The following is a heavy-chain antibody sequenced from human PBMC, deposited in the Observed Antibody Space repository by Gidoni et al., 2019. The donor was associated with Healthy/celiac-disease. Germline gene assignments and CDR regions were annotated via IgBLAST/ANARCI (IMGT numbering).Heavy chain of an antibody. CDR3: ARVGTYYDFWSGYSYYYYYYMDV. V-gene: IGHV1-8*01. CDR1: GYTFTSYD. Sequence: QVQLVQSGAEVKKPGASVKVSCKASGYTFTSYDINWVRQATGQGLEWMGWMNPNSGNTGYAQKFQGRVTMTRNTSISTAYMELSSLRSEDTAVYYCARVGTYYDFWSGYSYYYYYYMDVWGKGTTVTVAS. J-gene: IGHJ6*03. D-gene: IGHD3-3*01. CDR2: MNPNSGNT.